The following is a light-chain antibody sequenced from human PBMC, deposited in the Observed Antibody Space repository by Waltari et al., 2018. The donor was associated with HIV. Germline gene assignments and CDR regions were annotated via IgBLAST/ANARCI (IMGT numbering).Light chain of an antibody. Sequence: QSALTQPASVSGSPGQSITISCTGTSSDVGGYNYVSWYQQHPGKAPKFMIYEVSNRPSGVSKRFSGSKSCTTASLTISGLQAEDEADYYCSSYTSTSTGVFGTGTKVTVL. CDR1: SSDVGGYNY. CDR3: SSYTSTSTGV. J-gene: IGLJ1*01. V-gene: IGLV2-14*01. CDR2: EVS.